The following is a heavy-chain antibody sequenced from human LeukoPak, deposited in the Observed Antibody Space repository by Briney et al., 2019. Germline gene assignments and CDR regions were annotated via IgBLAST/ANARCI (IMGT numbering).Heavy chain of an antibody. D-gene: IGHD7-27*01. V-gene: IGHV3-7*01. Sequence: GGSLRLSCAPSGFTFGSYWMTWVRQAPGKGLEWVANIKEDGSEKYYVDSVKGRFTISRDNAKNSLYLQMNSLRAEDTALYYCARGGPTGALDDWGQGTLLTVSS. CDR3: ARGGPTGALDD. CDR2: IKEDGSEK. J-gene: IGHJ4*02. CDR1: GFTFGSYW.